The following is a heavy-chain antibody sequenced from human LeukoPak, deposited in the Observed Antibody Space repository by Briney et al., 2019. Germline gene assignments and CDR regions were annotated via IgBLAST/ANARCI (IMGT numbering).Heavy chain of an antibody. CDR2: LDSEDGET. CDR1: GYTLTELS. J-gene: IGHJ4*02. Sequence: ASVKVSCKVSGYTLTELSMHWVRQAPGKGLEWMGGLDSEDGETIYAQKFQGRVTMTEDTSTDTVSMELRSLTSEDTAVYYHATDRGGYYYDSSGYPLFDYWGQGTLVTVSS. V-gene: IGHV1-24*01. CDR3: ATDRGGYYYDSSGYPLFDY. D-gene: IGHD3-22*01.